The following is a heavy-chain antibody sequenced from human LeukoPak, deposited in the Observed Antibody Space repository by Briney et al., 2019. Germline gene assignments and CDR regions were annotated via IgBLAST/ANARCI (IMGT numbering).Heavy chain of an antibody. D-gene: IGHD3-22*01. Sequence: RPSETLSLPCTVSGGSISSSSYYWGRIRQPPGKGLVWIGSISDSGTAYNNPFLKSRVNISVFTYKNQFCLRVRSVTAADTAVYYCARLDGSIGYQFDCWGQGTLVTVSS. V-gene: IGHV4-39*01. CDR3: ARLDGSIGYQFDC. J-gene: IGHJ4*02. CDR2: ISDSGTA. CDR1: GGSISSSSYY.